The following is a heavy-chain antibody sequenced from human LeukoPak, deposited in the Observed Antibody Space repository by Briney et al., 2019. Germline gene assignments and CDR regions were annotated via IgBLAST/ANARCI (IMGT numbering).Heavy chain of an antibody. V-gene: IGHV3-30-3*02. Sequence: GGSLRLSCAASGFTFSSYAMHWVRQAPGKGLEWVAVISYDGSNKYYADSVKGRFTISRDSSKNTLCLQMNSLRAEDTAVYYCAKQYDSSGYYFDYWGQGTLVTVSS. J-gene: IGHJ4*02. CDR3: AKQYDSSGYYFDY. D-gene: IGHD3-22*01. CDR1: GFTFSSYA. CDR2: ISYDGSNK.